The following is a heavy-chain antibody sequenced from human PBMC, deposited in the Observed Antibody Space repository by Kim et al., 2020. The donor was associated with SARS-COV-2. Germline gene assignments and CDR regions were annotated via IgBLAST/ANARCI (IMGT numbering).Heavy chain of an antibody. CDR1: GGTFSSYA. CDR2: IIPIFGTA. Sequence: SVKVSCKASGGTFSSYAISWVRQAPGQGLEWMGGIIPIFGTANYAQKFQGRVTITADESTSTAYMELSSLRSEDTAVYYCARSGRDIVVVVAPIPDYYYYYGMDVWGQGTTVTVSS. V-gene: IGHV1-69*13. D-gene: IGHD2-15*01. J-gene: IGHJ6*02. CDR3: ARSGRDIVVVVAPIPDYYYYYGMDV.